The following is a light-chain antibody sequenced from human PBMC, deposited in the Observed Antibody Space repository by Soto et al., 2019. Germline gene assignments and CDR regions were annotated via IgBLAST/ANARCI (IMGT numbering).Light chain of an antibody. J-gene: IGLJ1*01. CDR1: SSDVGGYNY. CDR3: SSYTSSSTLV. V-gene: IGLV2-14*01. Sequence: QSVLTQPASVSGSPGQSITISCTGTSSDVGGYNYVSWYQQHPGKAPKLMIYDVSNRPSGVSNRFSGSKSVNTASLTISGLQAEDEGDYYCSSYTSSSTLVFGTGTKVTVL. CDR2: DVS.